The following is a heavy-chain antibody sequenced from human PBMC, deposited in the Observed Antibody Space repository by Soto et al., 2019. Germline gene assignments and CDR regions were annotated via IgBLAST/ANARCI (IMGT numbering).Heavy chain of an antibody. CDR1: GFTFSSYS. J-gene: IGHJ4*02. Sequence: EVQLVESGGGLVQPGGSLRLSCAASGFTFSSYSMNWVRQAPGKGLEWVSYVSSSSSTTYYADSVKGRFTISRDNAKNSLYLQMNSLRGEDTAVYYCARDRGYSYGYSDYWGQGTLVTVSS. CDR3: ARDRGYSYGYSDY. D-gene: IGHD5-18*01. V-gene: IGHV3-48*01. CDR2: VSSSSSTT.